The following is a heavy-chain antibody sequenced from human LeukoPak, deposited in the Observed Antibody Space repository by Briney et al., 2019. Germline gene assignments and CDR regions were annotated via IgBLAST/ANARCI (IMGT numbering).Heavy chain of an antibody. CDR1: GGSISSYW. CDR3: ARAGYTISSYRFDY. Sequence: PSETLSLNCSVSGGSISSYWWSWTRQPAGKGLEFIGRIYTTGRTNYNPSLKSRVSMSVDTSKNKFSLELRSVTAADTAVYFCARAGYTISSYRFDYWGQGALVTVSS. CDR2: IYTTGRT. V-gene: IGHV4-4*07. J-gene: IGHJ4*02. D-gene: IGHD3-16*02.